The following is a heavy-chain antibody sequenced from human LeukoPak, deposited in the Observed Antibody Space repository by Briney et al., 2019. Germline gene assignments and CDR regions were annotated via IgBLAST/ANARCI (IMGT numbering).Heavy chain of an antibody. V-gene: IGHV1-46*01. CDR3: ARDIFGSPPHSSSWYYFDY. J-gene: IGHJ4*02. CDR1: GYTFTSYY. CDR2: INPSGGST. Sequence: VASVKVSCKASGYTFTSYYMHWVRQAPGQGLEWMGIINPSGGSTSYAQKFQGRVTMTRDMSTSTVYMELSSLRSEDTAVYYCARDIFGSPPHSSSWYYFDYWGQGTLVTVSS. D-gene: IGHD6-13*01.